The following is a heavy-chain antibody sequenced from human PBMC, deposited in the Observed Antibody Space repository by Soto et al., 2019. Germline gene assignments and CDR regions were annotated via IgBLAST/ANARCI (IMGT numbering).Heavy chain of an antibody. V-gene: IGHV3-30*18. CDR3: AKDSGTAMVTSYYYYGMDV. CDR2: ISNDGSKK. D-gene: IGHD5-18*01. CDR1: GFTFSSYG. Sequence: AGSLRLSCAASGFTFSSYGMDWVRQAPGKGLEWVAVISNDGSKKYYADSVKGRFTISRDKSKNTLYLQMNSLRAEDTAVYYCAKDSGTAMVTSYYYYGMDVWGQGTTVSVSS. J-gene: IGHJ6*02.